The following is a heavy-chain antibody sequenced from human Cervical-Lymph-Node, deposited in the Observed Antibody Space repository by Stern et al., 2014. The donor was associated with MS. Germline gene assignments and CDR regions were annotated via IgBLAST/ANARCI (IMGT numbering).Heavy chain of an antibody. Sequence: QVQLQESGPGLVQPSETLSLTCGVSGGSISRDSHQWDWFRQPPGKGLEWIGSVYYSGSTFYNPSLPSRVTISVDTSKTRFSWGLSSVPAADTAVFYCARRGGGRYFDYWFDTWGQGTLVTVSS. CDR2: VYYSGST. D-gene: IGHD1-26*01. J-gene: IGHJ5*02. CDR1: GGSISRDSHQ. CDR3: ARRGGGRYFDYWFDT. V-gene: IGHV4-39*01.